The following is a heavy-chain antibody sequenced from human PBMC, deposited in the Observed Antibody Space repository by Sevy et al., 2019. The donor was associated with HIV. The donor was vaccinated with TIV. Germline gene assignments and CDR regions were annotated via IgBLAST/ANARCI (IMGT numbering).Heavy chain of an antibody. V-gene: IGHV3-23*01. D-gene: IGHD2-15*01. CDR1: GFIFSTYT. J-gene: IGHJ6*02. CDR3: AKGDRTFYGLDV. Sequence: GSLRLSCAASGFIFSTYTMTWVRQAPGKGLEWVSGISGSGGSTYYADSLRGRFTIFRDNSKNTVYLQMNSLRAEDTAVYYCAKGDRTFYGLDVWGQGTTVTVSS. CDR2: ISGSGGST.